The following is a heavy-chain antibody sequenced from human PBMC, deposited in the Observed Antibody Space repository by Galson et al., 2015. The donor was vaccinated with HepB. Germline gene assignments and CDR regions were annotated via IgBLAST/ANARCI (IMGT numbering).Heavy chain of an antibody. CDR1: GFTFSSAW. J-gene: IGHJ1*01. D-gene: IGHD3-16*02. Sequence: SLRLSCAASGFTFSSAWMSWVRQAPGKGLEWVGRIKSKTDGGTTDYAAPVKGRFTISRDDSKNTLYLQMNSLKTEDTAVYYCTTVLRDYVWGSYRQGEYFQHWGQGTLVTVSS. CDR3: TTVLRDYVWGSYRQGEYFQH. CDR2: IKSKTDGGTT. V-gene: IGHV3-15*01.